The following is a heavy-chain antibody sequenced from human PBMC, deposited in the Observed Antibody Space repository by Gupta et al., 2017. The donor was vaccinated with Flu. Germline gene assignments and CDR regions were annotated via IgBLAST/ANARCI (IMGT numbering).Heavy chain of an antibody. CDR3: ARSIAARQDPPGYYYYMDV. CDR2: INHSGST. D-gene: IGHD6-6*01. Sequence: GGIHQPPGKGLEESEKINHSGSTNYDPSGKSRDTISVETSKNQFSLKLSSVTAADTAVYYCARSIAARQDPPGYYYYMDVWGKGTTVTV. V-gene: IGHV4-34*01. J-gene: IGHJ6*03.